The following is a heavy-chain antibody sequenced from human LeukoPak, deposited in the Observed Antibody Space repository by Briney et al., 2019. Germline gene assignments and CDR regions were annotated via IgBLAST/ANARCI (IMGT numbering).Heavy chain of an antibody. CDR1: GFSFNNYA. CDR3: AKGAYDYIEIAYFDY. D-gene: IGHD5-12*01. Sequence: GGSLRLSCVASGFSFNNYAMNWVRQAPGRGLEWVSLIIGSSGSTFYADSVKGRFTISRDKSKNTLYLQMNSLRAEDTAVYYCAKGAYDYIEIAYFDYWGQGSLVTVSS. J-gene: IGHJ4*02. CDR2: IIGSSGST. V-gene: IGHV3-23*01.